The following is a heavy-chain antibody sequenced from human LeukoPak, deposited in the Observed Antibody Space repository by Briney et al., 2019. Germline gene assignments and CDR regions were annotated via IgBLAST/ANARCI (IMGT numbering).Heavy chain of an antibody. CDR3: ARLKYYGSGRTSVDY. V-gene: IGHV4-39*01. J-gene: IGHJ4*02. Sequence: SETLSLTCTVSGGSISSSSYYWGWIRQPPGKGLEWIGNIYYSGTTYYNPSLKSRVTISVDTSKNQLSLSLSSVTAADTAVYYCARLKYYGSGRTSVDYWGQGTLVTVSS. CDR2: IYYSGTT. D-gene: IGHD3-10*01. CDR1: GGSISSSSYY.